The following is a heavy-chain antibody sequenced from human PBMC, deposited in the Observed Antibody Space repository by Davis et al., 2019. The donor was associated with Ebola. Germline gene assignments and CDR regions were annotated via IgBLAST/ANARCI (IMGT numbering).Heavy chain of an antibody. CDR3: GRGEEGHDVWNGLLAT. Sequence: SVKVSCKASGGTFNNYAINWVRLAPGEGLEWMGDIIPISGTSKTAPRFQDRFTITADTSTSTVFMELNSLRSDDTAVYYCGRGEEGHDVWNGLLATWGQGTLVTVSS. J-gene: IGHJ4*01. CDR2: IIPISGTS. V-gene: IGHV1-69*06. D-gene: IGHD3/OR15-3a*01. CDR1: GGTFNNYA.